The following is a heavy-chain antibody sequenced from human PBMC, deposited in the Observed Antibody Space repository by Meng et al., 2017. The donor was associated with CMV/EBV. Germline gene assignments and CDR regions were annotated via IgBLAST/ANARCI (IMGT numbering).Heavy chain of an antibody. D-gene: IGHD4-11*01. Sequence: GGSLRLSCAASGFTFSSYSMNWVRQAPGKGLEWVSSISSSSSYIYYADSVKGRFTISRDNAKNSLYLQMNSLRAEDTAVYYCARPWGEMTTVTTAQYGMDVWGQGPRSPSP. CDR1: GFTFSSYS. J-gene: IGHJ6*02. CDR2: ISSSSSYI. V-gene: IGHV3-21*01. CDR3: ARPWGEMTTVTTAQYGMDV.